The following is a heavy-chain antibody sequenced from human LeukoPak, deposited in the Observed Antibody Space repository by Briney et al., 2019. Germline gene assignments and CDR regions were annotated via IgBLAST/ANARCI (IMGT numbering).Heavy chain of an antibody. CDR1: GGSVSPYY. Sequence: SETLSLTCTVSGGSVSPYYWSWIRQPPGKGLEWIGYIYYSGSTDYNPSLKSRVTISVDTSKNQFSLKLSSVTAADTAVYYCARGRISSSYWGQGTLVTVSS. D-gene: IGHD6-13*01. CDR3: ARGRISSSY. J-gene: IGHJ4*02. V-gene: IGHV4-59*02. CDR2: IYYSGST.